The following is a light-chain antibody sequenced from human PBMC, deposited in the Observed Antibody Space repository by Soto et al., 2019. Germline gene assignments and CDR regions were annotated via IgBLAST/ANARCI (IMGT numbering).Light chain of an antibody. CDR1: SSDIGAYNY. V-gene: IGLV2-14*01. Sequence: SALTQPASVSGSPGQSITISCTGTSSDIGAYNYVSWYQQHPGKAPKLMIYEVSNRPSGVSNRFSGSKSGNTASLTISGLQAEDEADYYCSSYTSTTLVFGGGTKLTVL. J-gene: IGLJ2*01. CDR2: EVS. CDR3: SSYTSTTLV.